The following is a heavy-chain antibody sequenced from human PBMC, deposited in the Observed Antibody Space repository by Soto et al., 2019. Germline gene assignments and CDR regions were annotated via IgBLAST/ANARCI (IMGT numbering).Heavy chain of an antibody. CDR3: ARSNSSSWPYHYSYGMDV. V-gene: IGHV3-30*03. D-gene: IGHD6-13*01. CDR2: ISYDGSNK. CDR1: GFIFNSYT. J-gene: IGHJ6*02. Sequence: GGSLRLSCAASGFIFNSYTMSWVRQAPGKWLEWVAVISYDGSNKYYADSVKGRFTISRDNSNNTLYLQMNSLRAEDTAVYYCARSNSSSWPYHYSYGMDVWGQGXTVTVYS.